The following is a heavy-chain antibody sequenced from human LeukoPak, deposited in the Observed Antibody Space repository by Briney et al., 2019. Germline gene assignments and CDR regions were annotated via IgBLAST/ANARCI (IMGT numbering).Heavy chain of an antibody. CDR1: GGTFSSYA. CDR3: ARGPNHSSSWYGWFDP. CDR2: IIPIFGTA. J-gene: IGHJ5*02. D-gene: IGHD6-13*01. V-gene: IGHV1-69*13. Sequence: SVKVSCKASGGTFSSYAISWVRQAPGQGLEWMGGIIPIFGTANYAQKFQGRVTITADESTSTAYMELSSLRSEDTAVYYCARGPNHSSSWYGWFDPWGQGTLVTVSS.